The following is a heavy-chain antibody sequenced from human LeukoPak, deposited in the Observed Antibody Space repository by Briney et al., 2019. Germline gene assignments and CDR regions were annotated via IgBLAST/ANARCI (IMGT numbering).Heavy chain of an antibody. CDR2: INTNTGNP. CDR3: VRDPIGVSGDNFDY. D-gene: IGHD7-27*01. Sequence: ASVKVSCKASGYTFTRYSINWVRQAPGQGLEWMGWINTNTGNPTYAQGFTGRYVFSMDTSVSTAYLQISSLKAEDTAIYYCVRDPIGVSGDNFDYWGQGTLATVSS. V-gene: IGHV7-4-1*02. J-gene: IGHJ4*02. CDR1: GYTFTRYS.